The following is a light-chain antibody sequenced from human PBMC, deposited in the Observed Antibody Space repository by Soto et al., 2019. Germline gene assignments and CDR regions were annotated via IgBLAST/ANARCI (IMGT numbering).Light chain of an antibody. V-gene: IGKV3-20*01. CDR1: QSVTSSY. CDR3: QQYGDSPLT. J-gene: IGKJ4*01. Sequence: IGVTQSPGTVSLSPGERATLSCRASQSVTSSYLAWYQQKPGQAPRLLIYGVSSRATGIPDRFSGSGAGTDFTLTISRLEPEDFAVYYCQQYGDSPLTFGGGTKV. CDR2: GVS.